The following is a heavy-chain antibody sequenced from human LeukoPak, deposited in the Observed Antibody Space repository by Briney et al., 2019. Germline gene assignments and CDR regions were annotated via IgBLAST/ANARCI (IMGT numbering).Heavy chain of an antibody. J-gene: IGHJ5*02. CDR3: ARVPQYDGFNYHDA. D-gene: IGHD5-24*01. CDR2: IIPLFRTT. CDR1: GGTFSNCA. V-gene: IGHV1-69*13. Sequence: SVKVSCKASGGTFSNCAFTWVRQAPGQGLEWMGGIIPLFRTTNYAQRFQGRVTITAVESTSTVYMELTSLTSEDTVVYYCARVPQYDGFNYHDAWGQGTLVTVSS.